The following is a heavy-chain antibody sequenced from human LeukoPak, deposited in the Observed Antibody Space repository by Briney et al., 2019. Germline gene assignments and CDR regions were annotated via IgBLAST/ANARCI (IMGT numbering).Heavy chain of an antibody. D-gene: IGHD3-22*01. CDR1: GFTFSQYW. J-gene: IGHJ3*01. Sequence: GGSLRLSCAASGFTFSQYWMSWVRQAPGKGLEWVANIKHDGSEKQDGSEKNYVDSVKGRFTISRDNAKNSLYLQMNSLRAEDTAVYYCARDWLAGNPYHAFDLWGKGTMVTVSS. V-gene: IGHV3-7*01. CDR3: ARDWLAGNPYHAFDL. CDR2: IKHDGSEKQDGSEK.